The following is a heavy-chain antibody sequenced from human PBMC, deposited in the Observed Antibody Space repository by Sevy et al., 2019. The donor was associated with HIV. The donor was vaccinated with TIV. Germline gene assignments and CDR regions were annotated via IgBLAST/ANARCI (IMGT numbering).Heavy chain of an antibody. Sequence: SETLSLTCTVSGGSISSYYWSWIRQPPGKGLEWIGYIYYSGSTNYNPSLKSRLTISVDTSKNQFSLKLSSVTAADTAVYYCARGSALAAGGTGSFYYYYYYMDVWGKGTTVTVSS. D-gene: IGHD6-13*01. V-gene: IGHV4-59*01. J-gene: IGHJ6*03. CDR3: ARGSALAAGGTGSFYYYYYYMDV. CDR1: GGSISSYY. CDR2: IYYSGST.